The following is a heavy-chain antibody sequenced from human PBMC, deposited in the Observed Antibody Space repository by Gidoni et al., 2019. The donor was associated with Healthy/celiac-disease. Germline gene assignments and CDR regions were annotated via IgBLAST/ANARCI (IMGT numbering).Heavy chain of an antibody. D-gene: IGHD6-19*01. CDR1: GFTFRRSA. CDR2: ISGSGGSK. Sequence: EVQLLESAGGLVLPGGSLSLFCAASGFTFRRSAMSWVRQAPGKGLGWVSAISGSGGSKSYADSVKGRFTISRDNSKKTLYLKKNSLRAEDTAVYYCAKEGGGLVYIPFDYWGQGNLVTVSS. J-gene: IGHJ4*02. CDR3: AKEGGGLVYIPFDY. V-gene: IGHV3-23*01.